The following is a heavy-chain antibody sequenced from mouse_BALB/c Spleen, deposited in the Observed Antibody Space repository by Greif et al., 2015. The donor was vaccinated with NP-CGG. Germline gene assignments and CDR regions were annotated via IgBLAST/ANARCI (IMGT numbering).Heavy chain of an antibody. V-gene: IGHV1-15*01. Sequence: QVQLQQSGAELVRPGASVTLSCKASGYTFTDYEMHWVKQTPVHGLEWMGAIDPETGGTAYNQKFKGKATLTADKSSSSAYMELRSLTSEDSAVYYCTRGAYYGIPAWFAYWGQGTLVTVSA. J-gene: IGHJ3*01. CDR1: GYTFTDYE. D-gene: IGHD2-10*01. CDR2: IDPETGGT. CDR3: TRGAYYGIPAWFAY.